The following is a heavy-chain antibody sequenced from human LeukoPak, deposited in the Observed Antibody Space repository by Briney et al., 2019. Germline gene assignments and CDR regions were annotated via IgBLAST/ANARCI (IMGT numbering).Heavy chain of an antibody. D-gene: IGHD3-3*01. CDR2: ISSSGSTI. V-gene: IGHV3-48*03. CDR3: ARDAPITIQQNYYYYYGMDV. J-gene: IGHJ6*02. Sequence: PGGSLRLSCAASGLTFSSYEMNWVRQAPGKGLEWVSYISSSGSTIYYADSVKGRFTISRDNAKNSLYLQMNSLRAEDTAVYYCARDAPITIQQNYYYYYGMDVWGQGTTVTVSS. CDR1: GLTFSSYE.